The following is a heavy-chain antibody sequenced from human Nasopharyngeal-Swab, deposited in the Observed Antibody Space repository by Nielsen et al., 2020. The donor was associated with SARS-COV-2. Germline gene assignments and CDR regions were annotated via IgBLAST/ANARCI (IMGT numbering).Heavy chain of an antibody. V-gene: IGHV1-69*04. CDR3: ARGPDPALKFDH. CDR2: IIPMRGIA. Sequence: SVKVSCKASGGTFRSQGISWVRQAPGQGLEWMGRIIPMRGIANYAQKFQGRVTITADKSTSTVYMDLSSLRSEDTAVYYCARGPDPALKFDHWGQGTLVTVSS. J-gene: IGHJ5*02. D-gene: IGHD5-18*01. CDR1: GGTFRSQG.